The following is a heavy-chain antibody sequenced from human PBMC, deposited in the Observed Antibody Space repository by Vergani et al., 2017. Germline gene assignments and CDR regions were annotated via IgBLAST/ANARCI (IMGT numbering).Heavy chain of an antibody. CDR2: IYHSGST. V-gene: IGHV4-30-2*01. Sequence: QLQLQESGSGLVKPSQTLSLTCAVSGGSISSGGYSWSWIRQPPGKGLEWIGYIYHSGSTYYNPSLKSRVTISVDRSKNQFSLKLSSVTAADTAVYYCARANSSGLAPWWFDPWGQGTLVTVSS. CDR3: ARANSSGLAPWWFDP. CDR1: GGSISSGGYS. D-gene: IGHD6-19*01. J-gene: IGHJ5*02.